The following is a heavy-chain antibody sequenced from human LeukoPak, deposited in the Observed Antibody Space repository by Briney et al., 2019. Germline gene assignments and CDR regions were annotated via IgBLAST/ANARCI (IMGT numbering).Heavy chain of an antibody. CDR1: GDSISTYY. Sequence: PSETLSLTCTVSGDSISTYYWSWIRQPPGKGLEWIGCIFYSGSTNYNPSLKSRVTISVDTSKNQFSLKLSSVTAADTAVYFCARDAAGEGRLVITWFDPWGQGTLVTVSS. V-gene: IGHV4-59*12. CDR3: ARDAAGEGRLVITWFDP. CDR2: IFYSGST. J-gene: IGHJ5*02. D-gene: IGHD3-22*01.